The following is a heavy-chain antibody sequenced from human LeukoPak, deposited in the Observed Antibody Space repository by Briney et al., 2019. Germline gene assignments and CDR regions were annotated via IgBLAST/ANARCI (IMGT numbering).Heavy chain of an antibody. J-gene: IGHJ4*02. CDR2: ISGSGGST. V-gene: IGHV3-23*01. Sequence: PGGSLRLSCAASGFTFSSYAMSWVRQAPGKGLGWVSAISGSGGSTYYADSVKGRFTISRDNSKNTLYLQMNSLRAEDTAVYYCAKDQGYYYDSSGTVYYFDYWGQGTLVTVSS. D-gene: IGHD3-22*01. CDR1: GFTFSSYA. CDR3: AKDQGYYYDSSGTVYYFDY.